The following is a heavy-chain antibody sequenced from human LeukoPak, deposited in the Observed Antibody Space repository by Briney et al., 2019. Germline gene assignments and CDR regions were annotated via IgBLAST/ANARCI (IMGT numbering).Heavy chain of an antibody. CDR1: GFTFSSYG. V-gene: IGHV3-23*01. CDR2: ISGSGGST. CDR3: AKVPLLLWFGELLFDY. Sequence: GGSLRLSCAASGFTFSSYGMSWVRQAPGKGLEWVSAISGSGGSTYYADSVKGRFTISRDNSKNTLYLQMNSLRAEDTAVYYCAKVPLLLWFGELLFDYWGQGTLVTVSS. D-gene: IGHD3-10*01. J-gene: IGHJ4*02.